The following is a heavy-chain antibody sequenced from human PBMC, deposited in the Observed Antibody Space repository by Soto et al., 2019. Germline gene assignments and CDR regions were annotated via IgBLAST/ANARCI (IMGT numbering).Heavy chain of an antibody. D-gene: IGHD1-1*01. J-gene: IGHJ4*02. CDR2: INPNSGGP. Sequence: ASVKVSCKASGYTFSDYYIHWVRQAPGQGLEWMGWINPNSGGPKYAPTLQGGVTMTRDTSNTTAYLALSRRSSADPAVYYCAREPATAKPEGVDFWGQGTLVTVSS. CDR3: AREPATAKPEGVDF. CDR1: GYTFSDYY. V-gene: IGHV1-2*02.